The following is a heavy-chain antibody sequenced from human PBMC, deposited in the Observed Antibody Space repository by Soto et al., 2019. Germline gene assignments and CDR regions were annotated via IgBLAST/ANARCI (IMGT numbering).Heavy chain of an antibody. V-gene: IGHV3-30*18. CDR3: AKTGIAAAGINAIDY. D-gene: IGHD6-13*01. Sequence: QVQLVESGGGVVQPGRSLRLSCAASGFTFSSYGMHWVRQAPGKGLEWVAVISYDGSNKYYADSVKGRFTISRDNSKNTLYLQMNSLRAEDTAVYYCAKTGIAAAGINAIDYWGQGTLVTVSS. J-gene: IGHJ4*02. CDR1: GFTFSSYG. CDR2: ISYDGSNK.